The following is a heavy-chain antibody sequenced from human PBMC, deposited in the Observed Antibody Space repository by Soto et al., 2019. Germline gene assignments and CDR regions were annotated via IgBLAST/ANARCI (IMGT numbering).Heavy chain of an antibody. V-gene: IGHV3-7*03. CDR3: SRENWFQDY. CDR1: GFTFSVYY. J-gene: IGHJ4*02. Sequence: VGSVRLSCAASGFTFSVYYMTWVRQAPGKGLEWVASIKNDGSEQYYVDSVKGRFTISRDNAKNSVYLQMNSLRAGDTALYYCSRENWFQDYWGQGTLVTVSS. CDR2: IKNDGSEQ. D-gene: IGHD3-10*01.